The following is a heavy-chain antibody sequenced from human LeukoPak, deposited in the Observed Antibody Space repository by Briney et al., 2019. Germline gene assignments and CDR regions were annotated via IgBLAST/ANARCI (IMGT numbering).Heavy chain of an antibody. J-gene: IGHJ4*02. CDR2: ISYDGSIN. V-gene: IGHV3-30-3*01. D-gene: IGHD2-15*01. Sequence: GGSLRLSCAASGFTFNSYAVHWVRQAPGKGLEWVAVISYDGSINFYAASVKGRFTISRDNSKNTLYLEMNSLRAEDSALYFCARDRRYCGGGRCYFDYFFDYWGQGTLVTVYS. CDR3: ARDRRYCGGGRCYFDYFFDY. CDR1: GFTFNSYA.